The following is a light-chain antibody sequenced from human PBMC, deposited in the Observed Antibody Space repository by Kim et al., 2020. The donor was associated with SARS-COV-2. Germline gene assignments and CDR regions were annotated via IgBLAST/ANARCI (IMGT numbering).Light chain of an antibody. J-gene: IGKJ4*01. V-gene: IGKV1-33*01. CDR1: QDIANY. Sequence: DIQMTQSPSSLTASVGDRVTITCQASQDIANYLNWYQQRPGKAPKLLIYDASTLETGVPSRFSGGGYGTDFTLTISSLQPEDVATYYCQQYGNLALAFGGGTKVDIK. CDR2: DAS. CDR3: QQYGNLALA.